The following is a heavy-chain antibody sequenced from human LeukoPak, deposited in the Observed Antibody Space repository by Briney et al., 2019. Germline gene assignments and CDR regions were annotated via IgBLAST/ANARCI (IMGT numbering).Heavy chain of an antibody. D-gene: IGHD3-22*01. Sequence: SETLSLTCTVSGGSISSASYYWSWIRQPAGKGLEWIGSIYYSGSTYYNPSLKSRVTIPVDTSKNQFSLKLSSVTAADTAVYYCARDRRPHYYDSSGYIPPDYWGQGTLVTVSS. CDR3: ARDRRPHYYDSSGYIPPDY. CDR2: IYYSGST. CDR1: GGSISSASYY. J-gene: IGHJ4*02. V-gene: IGHV4-39*07.